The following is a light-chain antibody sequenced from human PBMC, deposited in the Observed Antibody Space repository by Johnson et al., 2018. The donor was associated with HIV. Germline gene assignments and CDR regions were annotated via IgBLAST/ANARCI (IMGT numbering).Light chain of an antibody. Sequence: SVLTQPPSVSAAPGQKVTISCSGSSSNIGNNYVSWYQQLPGTAPKLLIYENNKRPSGIPDRFSGSKSGTSATLGITGLQTGDEADYCCATWDSSLSTYVFGTWTKVTV. V-gene: IGLV1-51*02. CDR1: SSNIGNNY. J-gene: IGLJ1*01. CDR3: ATWDSSLSTYV. CDR2: ENN.